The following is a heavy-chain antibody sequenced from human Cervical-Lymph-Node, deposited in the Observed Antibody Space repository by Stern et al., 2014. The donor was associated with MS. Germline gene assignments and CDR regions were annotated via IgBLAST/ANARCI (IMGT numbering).Heavy chain of an antibody. CDR3: ARSARAIVLVPASHNYFDP. Sequence: VQLVESGPGLVKPSETLSLTCSVSGGSIRSYSWTWIRQPPGKGLEWIGHIYYTGSTNYNPSLKSRVAMSADTSKNQISLQLTSVTAEDTAVYYCARSARAIVLVPASHNYFDPWGQGTLVTVSS. CDR2: IYYTGST. V-gene: IGHV4-59*08. CDR1: GGSIRSYS. D-gene: IGHD2-2*01. J-gene: IGHJ5*02.